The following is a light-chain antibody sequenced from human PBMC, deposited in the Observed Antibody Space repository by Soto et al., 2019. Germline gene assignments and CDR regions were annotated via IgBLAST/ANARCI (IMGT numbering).Light chain of an antibody. J-gene: IGKJ5*01. Sequence: VLKHPSVTVSLNKGEGATLSARANRNFDCTYLTCYQQKPGQAPRLLIYGASSRATGIPDRFSGSGSAADFTLTTSRFVHAEDAVHYCYQDGSSPPIPSGQRTLLEI. CDR3: YQDGSSPPIP. CDR2: GAS. CDR1: RNFDCTY. V-gene: IGKV3-20*01.